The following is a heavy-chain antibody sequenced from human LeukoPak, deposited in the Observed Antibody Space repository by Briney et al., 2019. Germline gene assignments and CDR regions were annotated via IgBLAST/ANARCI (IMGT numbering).Heavy chain of an antibody. CDR3: ARDGPRLQEIY. CDR1: GFTFSSYW. J-gene: IGHJ4*02. CDR2: INSDGSST. V-gene: IGHV3-74*01. D-gene: IGHD5-24*01. Sequence: GGSLRLSCAASGFTFSSYWMHWVRQAPGKGLVWVSRINSDGSSTSYADSVKGRFTISRDNAKNTLYLQMNSLRVEDAAVYYCARDGPRLQEIYWGQGTLVTVSS.